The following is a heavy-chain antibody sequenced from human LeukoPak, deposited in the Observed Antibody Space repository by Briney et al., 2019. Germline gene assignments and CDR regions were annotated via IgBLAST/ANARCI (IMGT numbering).Heavy chain of an antibody. J-gene: IGHJ4*02. CDR2: IHYSGST. V-gene: IGHV4-39*01. CDR3: ARRGTNWGRFHY. CDR1: GGSISRSSYY. Sequence: SETLSLTCTVSGGSISRSSYYWGWIRQPPGKGLEWIGTIHYSGSTYYNPSLRSRVTISVDTSKNQLSLKLSSVTAADTAGYYCARRGTNWGRFHYWGQGTLVTVSS. D-gene: IGHD7-27*01.